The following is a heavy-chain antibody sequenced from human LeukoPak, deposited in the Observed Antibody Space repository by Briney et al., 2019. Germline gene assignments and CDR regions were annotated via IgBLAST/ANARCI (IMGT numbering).Heavy chain of an antibody. Sequence: GGSLRLSCAASGFTFSSYWMSWVRQVPGKGLEWVANIKQDGSEKYYVDSVKGRFTISRDNAKNSLYLQMNSLRAEDTAMYYCARXDRXWXWELLVDYWGQGTLVTVSS. J-gene: IGHJ4*02. D-gene: IGHD1-26*01. CDR2: IKQDGSEK. V-gene: IGHV3-7*03. CDR3: ARXDRXWXWELLVDY. CDR1: GFTFSSYW.